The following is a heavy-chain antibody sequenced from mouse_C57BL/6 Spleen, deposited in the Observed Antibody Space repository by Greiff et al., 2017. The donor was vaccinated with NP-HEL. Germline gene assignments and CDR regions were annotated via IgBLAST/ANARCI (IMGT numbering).Heavy chain of an antibody. CDR2: INPGSGGT. D-gene: IGHD1-1*01. V-gene: IGHV1-54*01. J-gene: IGHJ3*01. Sequence: QVQLKQSGAELVRPGTSVKVSCKASGYAFTNYLIEWVKQRPGQGLEWIGVINPGSGGTNYNEKFKGKATLTADKSSSTAYMQLSSLTSEDSAVYFCARSGGSSTWFAYWGQGTLVTVSA. CDR3: ARSGGSSTWFAY. CDR1: GYAFTNYL.